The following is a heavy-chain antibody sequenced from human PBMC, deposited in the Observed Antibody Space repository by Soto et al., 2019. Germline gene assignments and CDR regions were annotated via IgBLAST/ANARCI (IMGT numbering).Heavy chain of an antibody. J-gene: IGHJ6*01. Sequence: QVQLVQSGAEVKKPGSSVKVSCKASGGTFSSYAISWVRQAPGQGLEWMGGIIPISGTANYTQKFQGRVTITADECRSTAYMVVSRLRTQATAAHYCARAQGRSTSLDIYYYYYYGMDVWGQGTRVTGSS. V-gene: IGHV1-69*01. D-gene: IGHD2-2*01. CDR2: IIPISGTA. CDR1: GGTFSSYA. CDR3: ARAQGRSTSLDIYYYYYYGMDV.